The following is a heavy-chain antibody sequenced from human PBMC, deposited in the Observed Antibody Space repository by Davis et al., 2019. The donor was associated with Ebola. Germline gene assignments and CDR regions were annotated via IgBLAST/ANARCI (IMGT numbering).Heavy chain of an antibody. CDR2: IIPIFGTA. CDR3: ARNLGGIAPFNWFDP. J-gene: IGHJ5*02. Sequence: SVKVSCKASGYTFTSYYMHWVRQAPGQGLEWMGGIIPIFGTANYAQKFQGRVTITADESTSTAYMELSSLRSEDTAMYYCARNLGGIAPFNWFDPWGQGTLVTVSS. D-gene: IGHD6-13*01. CDR1: GYTFTSYY. V-gene: IGHV1-69*13.